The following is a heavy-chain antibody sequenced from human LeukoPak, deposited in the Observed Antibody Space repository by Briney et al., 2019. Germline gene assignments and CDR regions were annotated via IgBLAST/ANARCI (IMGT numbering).Heavy chain of an antibody. D-gene: IGHD1-26*01. CDR3: ARDVWELQMGFDP. CDR1: RYTFTGYY. Sequence: ASVKVSCKASRYTFTGYYMHWVRQAPGQGLEWMGWINPNSGGTNYAEKFQGRVTMTRDTSISAAYMELSRLRSDDTAVYYCARDVWELQMGFDPWGQGTLVTVSS. V-gene: IGHV1-2*02. J-gene: IGHJ5*02. CDR2: INPNSGGT.